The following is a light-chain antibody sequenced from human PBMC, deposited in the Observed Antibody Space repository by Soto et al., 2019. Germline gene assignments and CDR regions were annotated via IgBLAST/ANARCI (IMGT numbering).Light chain of an antibody. J-gene: IGLJ1*01. Sequence: QSVLTQPPSASGTPGQRVTISCSGSSSNIGSSTVNWYQQLPGTAPKLLIYSNNQRPSGVPDRFSGSKSGTSASLAISGLQSEDEADYYCQSYDSSLSGYVFGTGTKVT. V-gene: IGLV1-44*01. CDR1: SSNIGSST. CDR3: QSYDSSLSGYV. CDR2: SNN.